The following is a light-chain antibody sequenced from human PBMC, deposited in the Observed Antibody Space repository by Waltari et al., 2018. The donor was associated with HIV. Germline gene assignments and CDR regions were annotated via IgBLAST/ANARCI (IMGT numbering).Light chain of an antibody. CDR3: GTWDTSLNAGV. CDR2: DNH. V-gene: IGLV1-51*01. CDR1: TSNIGNNF. J-gene: IGLJ2*01. Sequence: QSVLTQPTAVSAAPGQKVTISCSGTTSNIGNNFVCWYQKLPGTAPKLLIFDNHKRPSGVSDRFSASKSATSATLDITGLHTGDEAEYYCGTWDTSLNAGVFGGGTKVSVL.